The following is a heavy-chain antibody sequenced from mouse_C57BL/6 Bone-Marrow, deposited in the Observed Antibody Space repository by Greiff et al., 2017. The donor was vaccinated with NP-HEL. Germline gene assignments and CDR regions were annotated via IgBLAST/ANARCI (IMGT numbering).Heavy chain of an antibody. CDR3: ARDGGCLLPGSY. V-gene: IGHV1-52*01. Sequence: QVQLQQPGAELVRPGSSVKLSCKASGYTFTSYWMHWVKQRPIQGLEWIGNIDPSDSETHYNQKFKDKATLTVDKSSSTAYMQLSSLTSEDSAVYYCARDGGCLLPGSYWGQGTLVTVSA. D-gene: IGHD2-3*01. CDR2: IDPSDSET. J-gene: IGHJ3*01. CDR1: GYTFTSYW.